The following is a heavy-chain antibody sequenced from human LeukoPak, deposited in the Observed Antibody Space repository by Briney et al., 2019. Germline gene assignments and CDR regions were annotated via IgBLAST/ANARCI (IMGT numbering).Heavy chain of an antibody. J-gene: IGHJ4*02. D-gene: IGHD3-10*01. Sequence: ASVKVSCKVSGYTFTDYYMHWVQQAPGKGLEWMGLVDPEDGEAIYAEKLQGRVTITADTSTDTAYMELSSLRSEDTAVYYCATGFGYYFDYWGQGTLVTVSS. CDR1: GYTFTDYY. CDR2: VDPEDGEA. CDR3: ATGFGYYFDY. V-gene: IGHV1-69-2*01.